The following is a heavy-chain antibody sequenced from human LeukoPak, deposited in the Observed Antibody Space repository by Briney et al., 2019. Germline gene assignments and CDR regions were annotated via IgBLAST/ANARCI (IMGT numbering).Heavy chain of an antibody. CDR2: IYTSGST. D-gene: IGHD1-26*01. CDR1: GGSISSYY. J-gene: IGHJ4*02. CDR3: ARVGRSLSGSHYYFDY. V-gene: IGHV4-4*07. Sequence: SGTLSLTCTVSGGSISSYYWSWIRQPAGKGLEWIGRIYTSGSTNHNPSLSSRVTMSVDTSKDQFSLKLSSVTAADTAVYYCARVGRSLSGSHYYFDYWGQGTLVTVSS.